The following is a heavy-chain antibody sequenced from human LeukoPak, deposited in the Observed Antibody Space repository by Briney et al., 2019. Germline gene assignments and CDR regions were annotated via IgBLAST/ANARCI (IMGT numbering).Heavy chain of an antibody. D-gene: IGHD2-15*01. Sequence: GGSLRLSCAASGFTFSSYWMRWVRQAPGKGLVWVSRINSDGSTTNYADSVKGRFTTSRDNAENTLYLQMSSLRVEDTAVYYCTRRVSATRWFDPWGQGTLVTVSS. CDR3: TRRVSATRWFDP. CDR1: GFTFSSYW. V-gene: IGHV3-74*01. CDR2: INSDGSTT. J-gene: IGHJ5*02.